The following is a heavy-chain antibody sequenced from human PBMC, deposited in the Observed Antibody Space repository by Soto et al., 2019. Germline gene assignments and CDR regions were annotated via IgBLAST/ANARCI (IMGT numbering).Heavy chain of an antibody. CDR1: GGTFSSYA. V-gene: IGHV1-69*13. Sequence: SVKVSCKASGGTFSSYAISWVRQAPGQGLEWMGGIIPIFGTANYAQKFQGRVTITADESTSTAYMELSSLRSEDTAVYYCARVGPLVGVTAMGYYYYGMDVWGQGTTVTVSS. J-gene: IGHJ6*02. CDR3: ARVGPLVGVTAMGYYYYGMDV. D-gene: IGHD1-26*01. CDR2: IIPIFGTA.